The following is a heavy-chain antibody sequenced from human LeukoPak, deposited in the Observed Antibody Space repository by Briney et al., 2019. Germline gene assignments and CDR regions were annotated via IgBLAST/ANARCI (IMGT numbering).Heavy chain of an antibody. Sequence: PGGSLRLSCAASGFTFSSYWMSWVRQAPGKGLEWVANIKEDGSEKHYVDSVKGRFTISRDNAKNSLYLQMNSLRVEDTAVYYCGREVQGGATILDYWGQGTLVTVSS. CDR1: GFTFSSYW. CDR2: IKEDGSEK. V-gene: IGHV3-7*04. D-gene: IGHD1-26*01. J-gene: IGHJ4*02. CDR3: GREVQGGATILDY.